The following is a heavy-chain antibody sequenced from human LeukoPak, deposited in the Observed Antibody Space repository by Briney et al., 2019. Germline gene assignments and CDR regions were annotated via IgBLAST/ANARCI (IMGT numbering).Heavy chain of an antibody. CDR2: IYYSGST. J-gene: IGHJ6*02. CDR3: ARDLWYSSGFSFFRGPDTYYGMDV. CDR1: GGSISSSSYY. V-gene: IGHV4-39*07. Sequence: SETLSLTCTVSGGSISSSSYYWGWIRQPPGKGLEWIGSIYYSGSTYYNPSLKSRVTISVDTSKNQFSLKLSSVTAADTAVYYCARDLWYSSGFSFFRGPDTYYGMDVWGQGTTVTVSS. D-gene: IGHD6-19*01.